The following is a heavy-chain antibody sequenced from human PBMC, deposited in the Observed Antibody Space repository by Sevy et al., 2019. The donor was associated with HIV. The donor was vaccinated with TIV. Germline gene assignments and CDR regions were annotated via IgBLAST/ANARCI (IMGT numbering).Heavy chain of an antibody. D-gene: IGHD3-10*01. CDR2: INTGNGDT. V-gene: IGHV1-3*04. CDR1: GYTFTSYV. Sequence: ASVKVSCKASGYTFTSYVMHWVRQAPGQRLQWMGWINTGNGDTKYSEKLQGRVTITRDTSASTAYMELSSPRSEDTAVYYCARDRGGSGDFDYWGQGTLVTVSS. J-gene: IGHJ4*02. CDR3: ARDRGGSGDFDY.